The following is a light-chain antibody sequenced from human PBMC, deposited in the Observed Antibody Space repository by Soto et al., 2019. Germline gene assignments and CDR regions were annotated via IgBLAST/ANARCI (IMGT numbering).Light chain of an antibody. Sequence: QSVLTQPPSASGTPGQRVTISCSGSSSNIGSNTVNWYQQLPGTAPKLLIYSNNQRPSGLPDRFSGSKSGTSASLAISGLQSEDEADYYCAAWDDSLNGGVFGGGTKVTVL. J-gene: IGLJ2*01. CDR1: SSNIGSNT. CDR2: SNN. CDR3: AAWDDSLNGGV. V-gene: IGLV1-44*01.